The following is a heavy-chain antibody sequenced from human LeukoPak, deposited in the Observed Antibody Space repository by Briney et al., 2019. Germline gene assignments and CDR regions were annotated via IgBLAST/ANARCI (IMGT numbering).Heavy chain of an antibody. CDR2: TSGTSGAK. D-gene: IGHD2-21*01. Sequence: GRSRRLSCAVSGFTFNTYSMGWVRQTPGKVLEWVSVTSGTSGAKYYADSVKGRFTVSRDNSKNTLYLQMNSLRAEDTAVYHCARGDRIRDGVDYWGQGTLVTVSS. V-gene: IGHV3-23*01. CDR3: ARGDRIRDGVDY. J-gene: IGHJ4*02. CDR1: GFTFNTYS.